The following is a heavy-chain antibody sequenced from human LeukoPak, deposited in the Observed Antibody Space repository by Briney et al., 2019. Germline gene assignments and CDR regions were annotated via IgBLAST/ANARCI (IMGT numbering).Heavy chain of an antibody. CDR3: ARRPLHSQNWLAP. V-gene: IGHV5-51*01. Sequence: AGESLKISCKGYGDGFTSYWVAWVRQMPGKGLEWMGIIFPGDSDTRYSPSIQGQVTISVDRSISTAYLQWSSLKASDTAIYYCARRPLHSQNWLAPWGQGTLVTVSS. J-gene: IGHJ5*02. CDR1: GDGFTSYW. CDR2: IFPGDSDT.